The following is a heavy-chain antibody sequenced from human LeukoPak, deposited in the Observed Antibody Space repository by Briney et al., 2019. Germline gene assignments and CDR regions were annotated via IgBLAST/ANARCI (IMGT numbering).Heavy chain of an antibody. V-gene: IGHV3-30*04. CDR2: ISYDGSNK. J-gene: IGHJ6*02. CDR1: GFTFSSYA. D-gene: IGHD6-19*01. Sequence: PGRSLRPSCAASGFTFSSYAMHWVRQAPGKGLEWVAVISYDGSNKYYADSVKGRFTISRDNSKNTLYLQMNSLRAEDTAVYYCASRAVAVRYYYYGMDVWGQGTTVTVSS. CDR3: ASRAVAVRYYYYGMDV.